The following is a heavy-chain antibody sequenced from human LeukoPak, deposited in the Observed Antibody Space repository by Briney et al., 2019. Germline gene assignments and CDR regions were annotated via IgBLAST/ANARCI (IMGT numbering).Heavy chain of an antibody. CDR2: IYYTGTT. J-gene: IGHJ6*03. D-gene: IGHD5-18*01. CDR1: GGSIIIYY. CDR3: ARVTRIQLWLLGYMDV. V-gene: IGHV4-59*01. Sequence: KPSETLSLPCTVSGGSIIIYYWSWIRQPPGKGLEWIGYIYYTGTTNYNPSLRSRVTMSVDTSENQFSLKLSSVTAADTAVYFCARVTRIQLWLLGYMDVWGKGTTVTVSS.